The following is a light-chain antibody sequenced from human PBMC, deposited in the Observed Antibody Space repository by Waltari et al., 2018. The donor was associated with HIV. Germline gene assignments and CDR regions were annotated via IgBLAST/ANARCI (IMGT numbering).Light chain of an antibody. Sequence: QSALTQPASVSGSPGQSITISCTRTSSDVGGYNYVSWYQQHPGNAPKLMIYEVSNRPSGVSNRFSGSKSGNTASLTISGLQAEDEADYYCSSYTSSSTLVVFGGGTKLTVL. V-gene: IGLV2-14*01. CDR3: SSYTSSSTLVV. CDR1: SSDVGGYNY. J-gene: IGLJ2*01. CDR2: EVS.